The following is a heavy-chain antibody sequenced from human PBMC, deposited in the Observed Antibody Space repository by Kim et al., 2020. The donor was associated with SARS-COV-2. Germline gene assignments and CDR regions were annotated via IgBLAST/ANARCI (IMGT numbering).Heavy chain of an antibody. CDR1: GYTFTSYG. CDR3: AREYTLLWFGDYGMDV. V-gene: IGHV1-18*01. Sequence: ASVKVSCKASGYTFTSYGISWVRQAPGQGLEWMGWISAYNGNTNYAQKLQGRVTMTTDTSTSTAYMELRSLRSDDTAVYYCAREYTLLWFGDYGMDVWGQGTTVTVSS. CDR2: ISAYNGNT. D-gene: IGHD3-10*01. J-gene: IGHJ6*02.